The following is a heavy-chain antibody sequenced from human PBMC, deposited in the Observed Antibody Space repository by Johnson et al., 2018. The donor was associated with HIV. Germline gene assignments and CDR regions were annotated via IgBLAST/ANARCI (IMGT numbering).Heavy chain of an antibody. J-gene: IGHJ3*02. CDR2: IKQDGSEK. CDR1: GFTFSSYW. D-gene: IGHD3-22*01. V-gene: IGHV3-7*01. CDR3: ARDLGSGYNDAFDI. Sequence: VQLVESGGGLVQPGGSLRLSCAASGFTFSSYWMSWVRQAPGKGLEWVANIKQDGSEKYYVDSVKGRFTISRDNAKNSLYLQMNSLRAEDTAVYYCARDLGSGYNDAFDIWGQGTMVTVYS.